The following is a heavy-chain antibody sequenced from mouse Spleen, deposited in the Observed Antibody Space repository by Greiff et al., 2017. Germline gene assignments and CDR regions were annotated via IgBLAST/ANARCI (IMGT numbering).Heavy chain of an antibody. J-gene: IGHJ2*01. D-gene: IGHD2-5*01. CDR1: GFSLTSYG. CDR3: ARSPLYYSNFFDY. CDR2: IWSGGST. Sequence: VHLVESGPGLVQPSQSLSITCTVSGFSLTSYGVHWVRQSPGKGLEWLGVIWSGGSTDYNAAFISRLSISKDNSKSQVFFKMNSLQADDTAIYYCARSPLYYSNFFDYWGQGTTLTVSS. V-gene: IGHV2-2*01.